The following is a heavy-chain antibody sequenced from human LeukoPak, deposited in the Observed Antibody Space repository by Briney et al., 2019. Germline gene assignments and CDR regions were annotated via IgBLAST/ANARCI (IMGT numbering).Heavy chain of an antibody. CDR1: GFTFTNYL. D-gene: IGHD2-8*02. CDR3: VREESGGYFDY. CDR2: IAPSVDTT. V-gene: IGHV1-46*01. Sequence: ASVKVSCKSFGFTFTNYLLHWVRQAPGQGLEWVGRIAPSVDTTNYAQKFRGRVTMTRDTSTSTVYMELSSLRSHDTAIYYCVREESGGYFDYWGQGNLVTVSS. J-gene: IGHJ4*02.